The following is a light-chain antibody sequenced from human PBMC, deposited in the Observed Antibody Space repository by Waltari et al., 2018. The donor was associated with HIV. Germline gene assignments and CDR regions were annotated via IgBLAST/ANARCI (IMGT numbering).Light chain of an antibody. CDR2: EVS. V-gene: IGLV2-23*02. CDR3: CSYATSSTFVV. Sequence: QSALTQPAPVSGSPGQSITISSTGPRSDFGTYNFFPWYQQYPGKAPKLIIYEVSKRPSGVSNRFSGSKSGNTASLTISGLQAADEADYYCCSYATSSTFVVFGGGTKLTVL. J-gene: IGLJ2*01. CDR1: RSDFGTYNF.